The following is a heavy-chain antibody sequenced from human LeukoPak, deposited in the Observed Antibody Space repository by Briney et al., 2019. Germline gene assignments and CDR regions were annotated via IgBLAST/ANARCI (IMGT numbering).Heavy chain of an antibody. V-gene: IGHV3-23*01. CDR1: GFTFSTYA. Sequence: PGGSLRLSCAASGFTFSTYAMSWVRQAPGKGLEGVSGISNTAGFTYYADSVKGRFTISRDNSKNTLYLQLNSLRAEDTAVYYCAKSNYYCSDSCQPDDAFDVWGQGTMVTVSS. CDR3: AKSNYYCSDSCQPDDAFDV. J-gene: IGHJ3*01. D-gene: IGHD2-15*01. CDR2: ISNTAGFT.